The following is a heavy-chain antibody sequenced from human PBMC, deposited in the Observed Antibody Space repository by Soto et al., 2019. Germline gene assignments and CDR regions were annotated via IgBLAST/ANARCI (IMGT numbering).Heavy chain of an antibody. D-gene: IGHD2-2*01. Sequence: SETLSLTCTVSGGSISSYYWSWIRQPPGKGLEWIGYIYYSGSTNYNPSLRSRVTISVDTSKNQFSLKLSSVTAADTAVYYCARVGPAALDYYWYYMDVWGKGTTVTVSS. CDR1: GGSISSYY. J-gene: IGHJ6*03. V-gene: IGHV4-59*08. CDR3: ARVGPAALDYYWYYMDV. CDR2: IYYSGST.